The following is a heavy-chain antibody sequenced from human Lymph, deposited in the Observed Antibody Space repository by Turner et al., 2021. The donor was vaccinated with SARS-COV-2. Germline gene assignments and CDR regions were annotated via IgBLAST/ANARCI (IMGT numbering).Heavy chain of an antibody. V-gene: IGHV4-39*01. D-gene: IGHD3-3*01. CDR3: ARQITIFGVAGSWFDP. J-gene: IGHJ5*02. CDR1: GGSISSSSYY. CDR2: SYYSGGT. Sequence: QLQLQESGPGLVTPSATLSLPCTASGGSISSSSYYWGCIRQPPGKGREWIVSSYYSGGTDYNTSLKSRRTISVDTSKNQFSLKLSSVTAADTAVYYCARQITIFGVAGSWFDPWGQGTLVIVSS.